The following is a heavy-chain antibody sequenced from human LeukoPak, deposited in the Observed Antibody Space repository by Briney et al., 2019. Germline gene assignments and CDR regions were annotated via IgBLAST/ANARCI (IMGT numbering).Heavy chain of an antibody. J-gene: IGHJ4*02. V-gene: IGHV4-59*08. CDR1: GGSISTYY. D-gene: IGHD6-13*01. CDR2: IYYSGIT. Sequence: SETLSLTCTVSGGSISTYYWSWIRQPPGKGLEWIGYIYYSGITNYNPSLKSRATISVDTSKNQFSLKLNSVTAADTAVYYCAKRGSNTWSDFDYWGQGTLVTVSS. CDR3: AKRGSNTWSDFDY.